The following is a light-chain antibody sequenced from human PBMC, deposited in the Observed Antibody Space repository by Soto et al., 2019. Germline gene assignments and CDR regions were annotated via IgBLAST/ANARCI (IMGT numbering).Light chain of an antibody. J-gene: IGKJ5*01. Sequence: DIQMSQSPSSLSASVGDRVTITCRAAESISRHLNWYQQKPGRALDLLIYAASTLQNGVPSRFTGSGSGTEFTLTITGLQLEDFATYYCQQDYSTLATFGQGTRLEIK. CDR2: AAS. V-gene: IGKV1-39*01. CDR1: ESISRH. CDR3: QQDYSTLAT.